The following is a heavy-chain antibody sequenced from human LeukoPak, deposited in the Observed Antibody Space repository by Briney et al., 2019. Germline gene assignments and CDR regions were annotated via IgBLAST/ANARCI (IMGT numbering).Heavy chain of an antibody. J-gene: IGHJ4*02. CDR2: IYTSGST. D-gene: IGHD4-23*01. CDR3: ARDRYGGNSFDY. V-gene: IGHV4-4*07. Sequence: TSETLSLTCTVSGGSTSSYYWSWIRQPAGKGLEWVGRIYTSGSTNYNPSLKSRVTMSVDTSKNQFSLKLSSVTAADTAVYYCARDRYGGNSFDYWGQGTLVTVSS. CDR1: GGSTSSYY.